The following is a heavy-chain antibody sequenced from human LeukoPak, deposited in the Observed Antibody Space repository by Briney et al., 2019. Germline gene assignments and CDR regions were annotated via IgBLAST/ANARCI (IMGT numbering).Heavy chain of an antibody. Sequence: SETLSLTCAVSGYSISSGYYWGWIRQPPGKGLEWIGSIYHSGSTYYNPSLKRRVTISVDTSKNQFSLKLSSVTAPDTAVYYCARHRYCSSTSCYTVGYYFDYWGQGTLVTVSS. V-gene: IGHV4-38-2*01. CDR3: ARHRYCSSTSCYTVGYYFDY. CDR2: IYHSGST. D-gene: IGHD2-2*02. CDR1: GYSISSGYY. J-gene: IGHJ4*02.